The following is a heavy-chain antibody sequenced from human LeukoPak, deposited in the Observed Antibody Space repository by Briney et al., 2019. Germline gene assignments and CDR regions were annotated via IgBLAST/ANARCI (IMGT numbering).Heavy chain of an antibody. J-gene: IGHJ3*02. D-gene: IGHD3-16*02. V-gene: IGHV1-46*01. CDR3: ANSRVISDAFDI. CDR2: INPSGGST. CDR1: GYTFTSYY. Sequence: ASVKVSCKASGYTFTSYYMHWVRQAPGQGLEWMGIINPSGGSTSYAQKFQGRVTMTRDTSTSTVYVELSSLRSEDTAVYYCANSRVISDAFDIWGQGTMVTVSS.